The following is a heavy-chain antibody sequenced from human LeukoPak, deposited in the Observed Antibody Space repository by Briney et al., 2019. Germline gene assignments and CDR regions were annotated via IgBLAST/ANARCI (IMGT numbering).Heavy chain of an antibody. Sequence: ASVKVSCKASGYTFTSYGISWVRQAPGQGLEWMGWISAYNGDTNYAQKLQGRVTTTTDTSTSTAYMELRSLRSDDTAVYYCARGGYYDSSGYIDYWGQGTLVTVSS. CDR2: ISAYNGDT. J-gene: IGHJ4*02. CDR3: ARGGYYDSSGYIDY. V-gene: IGHV1-18*01. CDR1: GYTFTSYG. D-gene: IGHD3-22*01.